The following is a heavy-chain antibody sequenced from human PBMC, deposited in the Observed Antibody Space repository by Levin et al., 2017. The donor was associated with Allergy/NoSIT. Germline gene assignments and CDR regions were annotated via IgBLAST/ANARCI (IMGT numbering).Heavy chain of an antibody. Sequence: SETLSLTCAVSGGSITSNNWWNWVRQPPGKGLEWIGEIYHSGSTNYKPSLKSRVAISVDKSKNQFSLKLTAVTAADTAVYFCARGVGLGFAEEFHYYGMDVWGQGTTVTVSS. D-gene: IGHD3-10*01. J-gene: IGHJ6*02. V-gene: IGHV4-4*02. CDR2: IYHSGST. CDR1: GGSITSNNW. CDR3: ARGVGLGFAEEFHYYGMDV.